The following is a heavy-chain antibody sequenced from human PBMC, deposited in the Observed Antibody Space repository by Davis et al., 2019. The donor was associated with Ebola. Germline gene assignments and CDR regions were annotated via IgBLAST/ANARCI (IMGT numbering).Heavy chain of an antibody. D-gene: IGHD2-2*01. CDR2: IDWDDDT. CDR1: GFSLTASGMC. Sequence: PTLVKPTQAVTLTCTLSGFSLTASGMCVSWIRQPPGKALEWLALIDWDDDTYYNPSLKTRLTVSRDTSTNQVILRMTNMDPMDTATYFCARTTAYALPFDYWGQGTRVTVSS. CDR3: ARTTAYALPFDY. J-gene: IGHJ4*02. V-gene: IGHV2-70*12.